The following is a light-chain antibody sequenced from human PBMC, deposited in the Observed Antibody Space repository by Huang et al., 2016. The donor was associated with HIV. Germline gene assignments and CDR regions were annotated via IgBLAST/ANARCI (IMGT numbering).Light chain of an antibody. Sequence: EVVMTHSPATLSVSPGERVTLSCRASQSISTHLAWYQQKLGLAPRLLIYGASTRATAIPARFSGSGSGTEFTLTISSLQSEDFAVYYCQQYNKWPRTFGQETKLEIK. J-gene: IGKJ2*01. CDR2: GAS. CDR3: QQYNKWPRT. CDR1: QSISTH. V-gene: IGKV3-15*01.